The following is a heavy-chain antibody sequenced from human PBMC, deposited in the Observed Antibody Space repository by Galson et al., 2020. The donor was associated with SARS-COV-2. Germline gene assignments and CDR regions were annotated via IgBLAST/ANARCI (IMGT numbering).Heavy chain of an antibody. J-gene: IGHJ6*02. CDR2: ISSSSSTI. CDR3: ARDQGGTRLSGPYYYGMDV. V-gene: IGHV3-48*02. D-gene: IGHD1-1*01. CDR1: GFTFSSYS. Sequence: GESLKISCAASGFTFSSYSINWVRQAPGKGLEWVSYISSSSSTIYYADSVKGRFTISRDNAKNSLYLQMNSLRDEDTAVYYCARDQGGTRLSGPYYYGMDVWGQGTTVTVSS.